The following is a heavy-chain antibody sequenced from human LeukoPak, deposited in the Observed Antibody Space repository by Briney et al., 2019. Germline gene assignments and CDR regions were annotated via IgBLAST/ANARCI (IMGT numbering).Heavy chain of an antibody. V-gene: IGHV1-2*02. Sequence: GASVKVSCKASGYTFTAYYMHWVRQAPGQGLEWMGWIKCDSGGTEYSRNYRGRVTMTRDTSISTAYMELTRLTSDDTAVYYCVGSNWAAWAAFDSWGQGTQVTVSS. CDR1: GYTFTAYY. D-gene: IGHD6-13*01. CDR3: VGSNWAAWAAFDS. J-gene: IGHJ4*02. CDR2: IKCDSGGT.